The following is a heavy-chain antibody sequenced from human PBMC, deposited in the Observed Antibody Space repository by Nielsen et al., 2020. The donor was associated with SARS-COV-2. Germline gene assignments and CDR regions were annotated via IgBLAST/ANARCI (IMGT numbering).Heavy chain of an antibody. D-gene: IGHD5-12*01. Sequence: GGSLRLSCAASGFTFSSYGMHWVRQAPGKGLEWVAVISYDGSNKYYADSVKGRFTISRDNSENTLYLQMNSLRAEDTAVYYCAREPSSGEWLRFRYLDNWGQGTLVTVSS. CDR3: AREPSSGEWLRFRYLDN. CDR1: GFTFSSYG. J-gene: IGHJ4*02. CDR2: ISYDGSNK. V-gene: IGHV3-30*03.